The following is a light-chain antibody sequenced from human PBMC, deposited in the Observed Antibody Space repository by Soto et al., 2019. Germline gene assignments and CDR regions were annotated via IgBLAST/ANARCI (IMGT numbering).Light chain of an antibody. CDR1: QSVSRTY. CDR2: GAS. Sequence: EIVLTQSPGTLSLSPGERATLSCRASQSVSRTYLAWYQQTPGQAPRLLIYGASNRATGVPDRFSGSGSGTDFTLTISGLAPEDCAVYYCQQYVRSPFTFGQGTRLEIK. V-gene: IGKV3-20*01. J-gene: IGKJ5*01. CDR3: QQYVRSPFT.